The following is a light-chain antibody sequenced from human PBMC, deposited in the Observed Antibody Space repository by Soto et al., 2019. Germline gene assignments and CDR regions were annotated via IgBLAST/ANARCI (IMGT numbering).Light chain of an antibody. CDR1: SSDIGNYNF. CDR2: EVN. V-gene: IGLV2-8*01. J-gene: IGLJ1*01. Sequence: QSALTQPPSASGSPGQSVAVSCTGTSSDIGNYNFVSWYQQHPGKAPKLMIYEVNKRPSGVPDRFSGSKSGNTASLTVSGLQAEDEADYYCSSYAGSNTYVFGTGTKLTVL. CDR3: SSYAGSNTYV.